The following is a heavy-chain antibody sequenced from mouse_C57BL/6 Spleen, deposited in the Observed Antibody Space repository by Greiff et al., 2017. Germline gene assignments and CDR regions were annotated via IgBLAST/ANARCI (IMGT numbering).Heavy chain of an antibody. CDR3: ARGRIYYGNFSPFFDY. V-gene: IGHV5-4*03. D-gene: IGHD2-1*01. Sequence: EVMLVESGGGLVKPGGSLTLSCAASGFTFSSYAMSWVRQTPEKRLEWVATISDGGSYTYYPDHVKGRFTISRDNAKNNLYLQMSHLMSEDTAMYYCARGRIYYGNFSPFFDYWGQGTTLTVSS. CDR2: ISDGGSYT. J-gene: IGHJ2*01. CDR1: GFTFSSYA.